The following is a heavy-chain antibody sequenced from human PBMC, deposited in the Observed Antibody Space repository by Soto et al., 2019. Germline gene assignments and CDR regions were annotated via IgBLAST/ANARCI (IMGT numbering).Heavy chain of an antibody. J-gene: IGHJ1*01. CDR1: GVSITSGDYY. CDR3: ARDDLDYGGNPLST. CDR2: IYYSESA. V-gene: IGHV4-30-4*08. D-gene: IGHD4-17*01. Sequence: QVQLQESGPGLVMPSQTLSLTCTVSGVSITSGDYYWSWIRQSPGKGLEWIGYIYYSESAHYNPTLKSRTLISIDSSKNQLSLKMTSVTAADTAVYYCARDDLDYGGNPLSTWGQGTLVTVSS.